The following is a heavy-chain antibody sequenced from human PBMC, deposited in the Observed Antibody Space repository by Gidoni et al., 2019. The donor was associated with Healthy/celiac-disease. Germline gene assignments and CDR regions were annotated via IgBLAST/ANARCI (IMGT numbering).Heavy chain of an antibody. D-gene: IGHD2-15*01. Sequence: EVQLVESGGGLVKPGGSLRLSCAASGFTFSNAWMSWVRQAPGKGLEWVGRIKSKTDGGTTDYAAPVKGRFTISRDDSKNTLYLQMNSLKTEDTAVYYCTVDRRYCSGGSCYYFDYWGQGTLVTVSS. CDR1: GFTFSNAW. CDR2: IKSKTDGGTT. CDR3: TVDRRYCSGGSCYYFDY. J-gene: IGHJ4*02. V-gene: IGHV3-15*01.